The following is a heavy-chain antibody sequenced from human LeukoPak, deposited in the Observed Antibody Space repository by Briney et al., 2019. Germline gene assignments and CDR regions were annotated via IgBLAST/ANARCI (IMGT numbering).Heavy chain of an antibody. D-gene: IGHD3-10*01. CDR1: GGSISSGNYH. CDR2: IYYSGNT. J-gene: IGHJ6*03. CDR3: ARDREAYGSGLHYYYSMDV. Sequence: SSQTLSLTCTVSGGSISSGNYHWSWIRQPPGKGLEWIGYIYYSGNTYYNPSLKSRVTISVDTSKNQFSLKLRSLTAADTAVYYCARDREAYGSGLHYYYSMDVWGKGTTVTVSS. V-gene: IGHV4-30-4*08.